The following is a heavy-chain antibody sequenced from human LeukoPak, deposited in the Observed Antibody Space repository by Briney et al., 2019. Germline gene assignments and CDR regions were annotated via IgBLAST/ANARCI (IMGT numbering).Heavy chain of an antibody. CDR3: ARHQDYFYYMDV. CDR1: GYTFTSCG. V-gene: IGHV1-18*01. J-gene: IGHJ6*03. Sequence: ASVKVSCKASGYTFTSCGISWVRQAPGQGLEWMGWVSAYNGNTNYAQKLQGRVTMTTDTSTSTAYMELRSLRSDDTAVYYCARHQDYFYYMDVWGKGTTVTVSS. CDR2: VSAYNGNT. D-gene: IGHD2-2*01.